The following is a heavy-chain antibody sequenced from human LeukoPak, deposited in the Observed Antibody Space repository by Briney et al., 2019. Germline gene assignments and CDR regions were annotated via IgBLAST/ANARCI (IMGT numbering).Heavy chain of an antibody. CDR1: GFTFSSYS. J-gene: IGHJ4*02. CDR2: ISSSSSYI. Sequence: GGSLRLSCAASGFTFSSYSMNWVRQAPGKGLEWVSSISSSSSYIYYADSVEGRFTISRDNAKNSLYLQMNSLRAEDTAVYYCARDTGCSGGSCLVYFDYWGQGTLVTVSS. D-gene: IGHD2-15*01. V-gene: IGHV3-21*01. CDR3: ARDTGCSGGSCLVYFDY.